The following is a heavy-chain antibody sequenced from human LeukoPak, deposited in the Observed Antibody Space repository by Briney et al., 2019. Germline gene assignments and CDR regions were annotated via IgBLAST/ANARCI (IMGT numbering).Heavy chain of an antibody. Sequence: SETLSLTCAVSGGSISSGGYSWSWIRQPPGKGMEWIGYIYHSGSTYYNPSLKSRVTISVDRSKNQFSLKLSSVTAADTAVYYCARAGGNAFAFDIWGQGTMVTVSS. J-gene: IGHJ3*02. CDR1: GGSISSGGYS. CDR3: ARAGGNAFAFDI. CDR2: IYHSGST. D-gene: IGHD4-23*01. V-gene: IGHV4-30-2*01.